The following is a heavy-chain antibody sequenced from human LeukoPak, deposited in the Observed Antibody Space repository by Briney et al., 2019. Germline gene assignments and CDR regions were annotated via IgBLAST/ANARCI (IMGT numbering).Heavy chain of an antibody. V-gene: IGHV1-2*02. D-gene: IGHD2-15*01. Sequence: GSSVKVSCKASGGTFSSYAISWVRQAPGQGLEWMGWINPNSGGTNYAQKFQGRVTMTRDTSISTAYMELSRLRSDDTAVYYCASSVVAATSDYWGQGTLVTVSS. CDR3: ASSVVAATSDY. J-gene: IGHJ4*02. CDR2: INPNSGGT. CDR1: GGTFSSYA.